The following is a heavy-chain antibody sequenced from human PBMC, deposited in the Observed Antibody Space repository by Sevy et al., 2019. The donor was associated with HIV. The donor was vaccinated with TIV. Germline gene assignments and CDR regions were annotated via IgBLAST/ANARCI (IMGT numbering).Heavy chain of an antibody. CDR3: AKGLRGTTTNNWFDP. D-gene: IGHD4-17*01. J-gene: IGHJ5*02. CDR1: EFTVTNNY. CDR2: IYSGGST. V-gene: IGHV3-66*01. Sequence: GGSLRLSCAASEFTVTNNYMSWVRQAPGKGLEWVSTIYSGGSTFYADSVKGRFTISRDNSKNTLFLQMHSLRAEDTAVYYCAKGLRGTTTNNWFDPWGQGTLVTVSS.